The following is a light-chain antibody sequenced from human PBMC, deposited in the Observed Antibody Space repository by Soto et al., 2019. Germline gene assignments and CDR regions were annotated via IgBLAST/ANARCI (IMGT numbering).Light chain of an antibody. CDR2: GAS. CDR3: QQYNNWPLT. V-gene: IGKV3-15*01. CDR1: QSVSSN. J-gene: IGKJ5*01. Sequence: EIMMAQSPATLSVSPWEISTLSCRASQSVSSNLAWYQQKPGQAPRLLIYGASTRATGIPARFSGSGSGTEFTLTIGSLQSEDFAVYYCQQYNNWPLTFGQGTRLEIK.